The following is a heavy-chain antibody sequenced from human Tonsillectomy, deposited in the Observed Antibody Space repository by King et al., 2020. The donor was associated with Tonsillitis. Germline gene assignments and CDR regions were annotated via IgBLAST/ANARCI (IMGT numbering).Heavy chain of an antibody. V-gene: IGHV5-51*01. CDR2: IYPGDSDT. J-gene: IGHJ3*02. Sequence: QLVQSGAEVKKPGESLKISCKGSGYSFTSYWIGWVRQMPGKGLEWRGIIYPGDSDTRYSPSFQGQVTISADKSISTAYLQWSSLKASDTAMYYCARHGITIFGVISSIDAFDIWGQGTMVTVSS. CDR3: ARHGITIFGVISSIDAFDI. D-gene: IGHD3-3*01. CDR1: GYSFTSYW.